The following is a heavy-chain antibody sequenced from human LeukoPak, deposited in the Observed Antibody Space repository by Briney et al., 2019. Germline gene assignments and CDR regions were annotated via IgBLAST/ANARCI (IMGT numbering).Heavy chain of an antibody. CDR1: GGSISSGSYY. CDR2: IYTSGST. J-gene: IGHJ5*02. V-gene: IGHV4-61*02. CDR3: AREPEPHYYDSSGYYDNWFDP. Sequence: PSQTLSLTCTVSGGSISSGSYYWSWIRQPAGKGLEWIGRIYTSGSTNYNPSLKSRVTISVDTSKNQFSLKLSSVTAADTAVYYCAREPEPHYYDSSGYYDNWFDPWGQGTLVTVSS. D-gene: IGHD3-22*01.